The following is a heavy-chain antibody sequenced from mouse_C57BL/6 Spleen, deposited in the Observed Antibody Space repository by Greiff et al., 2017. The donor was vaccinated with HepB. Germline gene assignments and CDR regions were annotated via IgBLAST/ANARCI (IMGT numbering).Heavy chain of an antibody. V-gene: IGHV5-17*01. CDR1: GFTFSDYG. D-gene: IGHD2-5*01. Sequence: DVKLQESGGGLVKPGGSLKLSCAASGFTFSDYGMHWVRQAPEKGLEWVAYISSGSSTIYYADTVKGRFTISRDNAKNTLFLQMTSLRSEDTAMYYCARKLYSNYVGGYYYAMDYWGQGTSVTVSS. J-gene: IGHJ4*01. CDR2: ISSGSSTI. CDR3: ARKLYSNYVGGYYYAMDY.